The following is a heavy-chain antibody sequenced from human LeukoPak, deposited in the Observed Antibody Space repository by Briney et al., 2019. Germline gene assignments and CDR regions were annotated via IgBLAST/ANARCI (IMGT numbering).Heavy chain of an antibody. CDR1: GYTFTGYY. V-gene: IGHV1-2*02. CDR2: INPNSGGT. CDR3: ARDSYSSSAPDNWFDP. Sequence: ASVKVSCKASGYTFTGYYMHWVRQAPGQGLEWMGWINPNSGGTNYAQKFQGRVTMTRDTPISTAYMELSRLRSDDTAVYYCARDSYSSSAPDNWFDPWGQGTLVTVSS. D-gene: IGHD6-6*01. J-gene: IGHJ5*02.